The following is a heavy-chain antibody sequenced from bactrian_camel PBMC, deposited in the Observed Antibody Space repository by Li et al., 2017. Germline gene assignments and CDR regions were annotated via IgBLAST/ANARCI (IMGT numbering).Heavy chain of an antibody. D-gene: IGHD6*01. CDR2: ITIGGGST. CDR1: GFTFSGYD. Sequence: VQLVESGGALVQPGGSLRLSCAASGFTFSGYDMSWVRQAPGKGLEWVSVITIGGGSTYYADSVKGRFTISGDNAKNTVYLQMNSLKSEDTAIYFCATGSRWYQYWGQGTQVTVS. V-gene: IGHV3S40*01. CDR3: ATGSRWYQY. J-gene: IGHJ4*01.